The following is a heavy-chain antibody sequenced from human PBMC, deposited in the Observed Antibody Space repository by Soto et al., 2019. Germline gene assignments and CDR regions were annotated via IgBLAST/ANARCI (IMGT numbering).Heavy chain of an antibody. CDR3: ARVLGYSSSSHYYYGMDV. CDR1: GYTFTSYG. V-gene: IGHV1-18*01. D-gene: IGHD6-13*01. Sequence: QVQLVQSGAEVKKPGASVKVSCKASGYTFTSYGISWVRQAPGQGLEWMGWISAYNGNTNYAQKLQGRVTMTTDTYTSTAYMELRSLRSDDTAVYYCARVLGYSSSSHYYYGMDVWGQGTTVTVSS. J-gene: IGHJ6*02. CDR2: ISAYNGNT.